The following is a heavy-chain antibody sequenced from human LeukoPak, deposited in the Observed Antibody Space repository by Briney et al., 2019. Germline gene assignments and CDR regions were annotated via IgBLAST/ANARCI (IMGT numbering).Heavy chain of an antibody. Sequence: GRSLRLSCAASGFTFSSYGVHWVRQAPGKGLEWVAVISYDGSNKYYADSVKGRFTISRDNSKNTPYLQMNSLRAEDTAVYYCAKDRDSSSWYLDYWGQGTLVTVSS. CDR3: AKDRDSSSWYLDY. J-gene: IGHJ4*02. CDR2: ISYDGSNK. D-gene: IGHD6-13*01. CDR1: GFTFSSYG. V-gene: IGHV3-30*18.